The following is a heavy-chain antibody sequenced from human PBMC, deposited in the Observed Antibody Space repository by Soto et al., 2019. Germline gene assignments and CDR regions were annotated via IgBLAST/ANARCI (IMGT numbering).Heavy chain of an antibody. CDR3: AKKRAHRPFYYPGLDL. CDR1: GFNFSTFG. D-gene: IGHD3-22*01. J-gene: IGHJ6*02. V-gene: IGHV3-30*18. CDR2: ISNDGSDI. Sequence: PGGSLRLSCAASGFNFSTFGMNWVRQAPGKGLEWVAIISNDGSDINYADSVRGRFTISRDTSRKTLHLQMNSLRAEDTAVYYCAKKRAHRPFYYPGLDLWGQGTTETV.